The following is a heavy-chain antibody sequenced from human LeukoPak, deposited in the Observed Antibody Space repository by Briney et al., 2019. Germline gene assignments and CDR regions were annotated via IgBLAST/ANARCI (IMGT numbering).Heavy chain of an antibody. CDR2: INHSGST. CDR3: AGGRGDSSGYYYFDY. CDR1: GGSFSGYY. J-gene: IGHJ4*02. D-gene: IGHD3-22*01. Sequence: SETLSLTCAVYGGSFSGYYWSWIRQPPGKGLEWIGEINHSGSTNYNPSLKSRVTISVDTSKNQFSLKLSSVTAADTAVYYCAGGRGDSSGYYYFDYWGQGTLVTVSS. V-gene: IGHV4-34*01.